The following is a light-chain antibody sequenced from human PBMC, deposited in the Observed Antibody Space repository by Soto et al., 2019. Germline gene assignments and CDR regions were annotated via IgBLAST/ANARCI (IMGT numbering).Light chain of an antibody. CDR1: QSVSGY. Sequence: EIVLTQSPDTLSLSPGERATLSCRASQSVSGYLGWYQQKPGQAPRLLIYDASNRAYGVPARFRGSGSGTNFTLTIASLEPEDFAVYYCQQRSNRPYLTLGGGTRV. CDR3: QQRSNRPYLT. V-gene: IGKV3-11*01. CDR2: DAS. J-gene: IGKJ4*01.